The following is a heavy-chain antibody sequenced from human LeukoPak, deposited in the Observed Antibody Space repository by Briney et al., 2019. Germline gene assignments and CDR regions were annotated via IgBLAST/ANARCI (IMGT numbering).Heavy chain of an antibody. V-gene: IGHV4-59*01. Sequence: PSETLSLTCTVSGGSTSSYYWSWIRQPPGKGVEWIGYIYYSGSTNYNPSLKSRVTISVDTSKNQFSLKLSSVTAADTAVYYCAKSSLTWFDPWGQGTLVTVSS. J-gene: IGHJ5*02. CDR3: AKSSLTWFDP. D-gene: IGHD3-16*01. CDR1: GGSTSSYY. CDR2: IYYSGST.